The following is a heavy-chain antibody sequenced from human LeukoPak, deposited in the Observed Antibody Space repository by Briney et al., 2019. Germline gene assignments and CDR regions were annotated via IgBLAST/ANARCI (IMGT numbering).Heavy chain of an antibody. CDR1: GFTFSSYW. CDR3: ALEHSGYDYWVDY. Sequence: GGSLRLSCAASGFTFSSYWMSWARQAPGKGLEWVANIKQDGSEKYYVDSVKGRFTISRDNAKNSLYLQMNSLRAEDTAVYYCALEHSGYDYWVDYWGQGTLVTVSS. CDR2: IKQDGSEK. V-gene: IGHV3-7*01. D-gene: IGHD5-12*01. J-gene: IGHJ4*02.